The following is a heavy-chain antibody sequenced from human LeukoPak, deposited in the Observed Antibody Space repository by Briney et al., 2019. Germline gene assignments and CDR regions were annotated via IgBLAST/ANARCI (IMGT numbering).Heavy chain of an antibody. D-gene: IGHD2-2*01. CDR2: ISAYNGNT. CDR3: ARIRKYQLLLDY. CDR1: GYTFTSYG. V-gene: IGHV1-18*01. Sequence: ASVKVSCKASGYTFTSYGISWVRQAPGQGLEWMGWISAYNGNTNYAQKLQGRVTMTTDTPTSTAYMELRSLRSDDTAVYYCARIRKYQLLLDYWGQGTLVTVSS. J-gene: IGHJ4*02.